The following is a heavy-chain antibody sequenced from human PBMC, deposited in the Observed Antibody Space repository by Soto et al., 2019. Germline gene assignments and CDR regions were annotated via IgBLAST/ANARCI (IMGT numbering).Heavy chain of an antibody. CDR2: ISHDGSNQ. D-gene: IGHD6-25*01. Sequence: QVQLVESGGGVVQPGGSLRLSCVASGFTLRISCMHWVRQAPSKGLEWVAVISHDGSNQFYAESVKGRFTISRDNSKNMLYLQMNSLRADDSAVYFCAKDSSAAFDYWGQGTVVTVSS. V-gene: IGHV3-30*18. CDR1: GFTLRISC. CDR3: AKDSSAAFDY. J-gene: IGHJ4*02.